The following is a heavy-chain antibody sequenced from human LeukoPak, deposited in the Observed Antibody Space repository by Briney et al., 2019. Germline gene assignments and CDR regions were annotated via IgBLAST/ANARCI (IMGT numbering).Heavy chain of an antibody. D-gene: IGHD5-18*01. CDR3: ARVPGGYSYGTVDY. Sequence: GGPLRLSCAASGFTFDDYGMSWVRQAPGKGLEWVSGINWNGGSTGYADSVKGRFTISRDNAKNSLYLQMNSLRAEDTALYYCARVPGGYSYGTVDYWGQGTLVTVSS. CDR2: INWNGGST. V-gene: IGHV3-20*04. CDR1: GFTFDDYG. J-gene: IGHJ4*02.